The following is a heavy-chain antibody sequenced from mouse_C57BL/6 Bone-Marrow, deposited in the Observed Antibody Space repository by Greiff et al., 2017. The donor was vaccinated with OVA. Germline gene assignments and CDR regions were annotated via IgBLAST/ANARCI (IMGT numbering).Heavy chain of an antibody. Sequence: EVMLVESGGDLVKPGGSLKLSCAASGFTFSSYGMSWVRQTPGKRLEWVATISSGGSYTYYPDSVKGRFTISRDNAKNTLYLQMSSLKSEDTAMYYCARHKLGPGDYWGQGTTLTVSS. J-gene: IGHJ2*01. V-gene: IGHV5-6*01. CDR1: GFTFSSYG. CDR3: ARHKLGPGDY. D-gene: IGHD4-1*01. CDR2: ISSGGSYT.